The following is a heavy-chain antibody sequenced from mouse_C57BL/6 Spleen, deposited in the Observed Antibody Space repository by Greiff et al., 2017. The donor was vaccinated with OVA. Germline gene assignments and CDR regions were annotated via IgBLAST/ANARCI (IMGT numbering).Heavy chain of an antibody. CDR2: IDPSDSYT. J-gene: IGHJ4*01. D-gene: IGHD1-1*01. V-gene: IGHV1-59*01. CDR3: ARSAPITTVVGYYAMDY. CDR1: GYTFTSYW. Sequence: QVQLKQPGAELVRPGTSVKLSCKASGYTFTSYWMHWVKQRPGQGLEWIGVIDPSDSYTNYNQKFKGKATLTVDTSSSTAYMQLSSLTSEDSAVYYCARSAPITTVVGYYAMDYWGQGTSVTVSS.